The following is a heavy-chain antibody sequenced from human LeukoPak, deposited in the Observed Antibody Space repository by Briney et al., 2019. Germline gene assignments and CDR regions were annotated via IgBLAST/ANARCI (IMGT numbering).Heavy chain of an antibody. J-gene: IGHJ6*03. V-gene: IGHV3-21*01. Sequence: GGSLRLSCAASGFTFSSYSMNWVRQAPGKGLEWVSCISSSSNYIYYADSVKGRFTISRENAKNSLYLQMNSLRAEDTAVYYCARELLTYSNHKLGHYMDVWGKGTTVTVSS. CDR1: GFTFSSYS. CDR2: ISSSSNYI. D-gene: IGHD4-11*01. CDR3: ARELLTYSNHKLGHYMDV.